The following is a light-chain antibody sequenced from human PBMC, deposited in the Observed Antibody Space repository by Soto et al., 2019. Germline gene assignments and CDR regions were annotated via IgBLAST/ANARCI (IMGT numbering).Light chain of an antibody. CDR3: HQYNNWPYT. CDR1: QSVSSY. Sequence: EKVMTQSAATLSVSPGERTTLSCRASQSVSSYLAWYQQKPGQAPRLRIYGASTRATGFPARFSGSGSGTEFTLTISSLQSEDFAVYYCHQYNNWPYTFGQGTKLDIK. CDR2: GAS. V-gene: IGKV3-15*01. J-gene: IGKJ2*01.